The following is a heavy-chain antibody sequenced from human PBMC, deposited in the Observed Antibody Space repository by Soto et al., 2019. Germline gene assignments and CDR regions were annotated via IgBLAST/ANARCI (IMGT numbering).Heavy chain of an antibody. CDR3: AGAIPAADTLIDY. D-gene: IGHD6-13*01. Sequence: QVQLQQWGAGLLKPSATLSLTCAVYGGPFSGYYWSWIRQPPGKGLEWSGEINHSGSTNYNPSLKSRITISVDTSKSQFSLKLSPVTAADTAVYYCAGAIPAADTLIDYWGQGTLVTVSS. CDR2: INHSGST. CDR1: GGPFSGYY. V-gene: IGHV4-34*01. J-gene: IGHJ4*02.